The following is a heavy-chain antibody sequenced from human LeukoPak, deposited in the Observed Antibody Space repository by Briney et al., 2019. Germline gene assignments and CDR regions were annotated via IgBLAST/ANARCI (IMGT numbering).Heavy chain of an antibody. CDR1: GGSISTSSYY. CDR3: ATGTYSGHFDY. D-gene: IGHD1-26*01. J-gene: IGHJ4*02. V-gene: IGHV4-39*07. CDR2: IYYSGST. Sequence: PSETLSLTCTVSGGSISTSSYYGGWIRQPPGTGLEWIGSIYYSGSTYSNPSLKSRVTISVDTSKNQFSLKLSSVTAADTAVYYCATGTYSGHFDYWGQGTLVTVSS.